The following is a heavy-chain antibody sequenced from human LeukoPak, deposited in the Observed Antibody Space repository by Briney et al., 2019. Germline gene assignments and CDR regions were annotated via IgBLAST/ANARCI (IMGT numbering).Heavy chain of an antibody. D-gene: IGHD2-2*01. CDR2: IYYSGST. J-gene: IGHJ4*02. V-gene: IGHV4-59*01. CDR3: ARGNLGATTGLLGAPAGLQLFNY. Sequence: SETLSLTCTVPGGSLSSYYWSWIRQPPGKGLEWIGYIYYSGSTNYNPSLTSRVTISVDTSKNQFSLKLSSVTTADTAVYYCARGNLGATTGLLGAPAGLQLFNYWGQGALVTVSS. CDR1: GGSLSSYY.